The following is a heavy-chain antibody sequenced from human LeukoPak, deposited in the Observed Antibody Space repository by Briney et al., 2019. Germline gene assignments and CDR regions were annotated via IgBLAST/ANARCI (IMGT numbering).Heavy chain of an antibody. D-gene: IGHD1-1*01. J-gene: IGHJ1*01. CDR3: AGGYRYCHL. CDR1: GFSFSNAW. CDR2: ISSDGTST. Sequence: GVPLRLSCAASGFSFSNAWMRWVRQAPGKALVWVSRISSDGTSTIYADSVKGRFNLYRDNDKNTLYLQKNTLRAEDTPVLYCAGGYRYCHLWGQSTRVTVSS. V-gene: IGHV3-74*01.